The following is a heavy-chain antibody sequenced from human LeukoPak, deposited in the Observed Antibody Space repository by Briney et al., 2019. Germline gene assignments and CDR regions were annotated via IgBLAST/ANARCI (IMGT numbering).Heavy chain of an antibody. CDR3: ARDVEYYDSSGYYHGDSGFDY. V-gene: IGHV4-59*01. Sequence: PSETLSLTCTVSGGSISSYYWSWIRQPPGKGLEWIGYIYYSGSTNYNPSFKSRVTISVATSKNQFSLKLSSVTAAETAVYYWARDVEYYDSSGYYHGDSGFDYWGQGTLVTVSS. CDR2: IYYSGST. CDR1: GGSISSYY. D-gene: IGHD3-22*01. J-gene: IGHJ4*02.